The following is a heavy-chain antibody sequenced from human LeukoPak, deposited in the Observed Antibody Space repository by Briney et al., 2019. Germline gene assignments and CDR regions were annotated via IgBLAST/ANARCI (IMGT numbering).Heavy chain of an antibody. J-gene: IGHJ5*02. CDR3: AKDSKVAAGKNH. CDR1: GFTFTTYG. V-gene: IGHV3-23*01. CDR2: IGGSGTRT. D-gene: IGHD6-13*01. Sequence: GGSLRLSCSASGFTFTTYGMNWVRQAPGKGLEWVSGIGGSGTRTYYADSVKGRFAISRDNSKNTLYLQMNSLRDEDTAVYYCAKDSKVAAGKNHWGQGTLVTVSS.